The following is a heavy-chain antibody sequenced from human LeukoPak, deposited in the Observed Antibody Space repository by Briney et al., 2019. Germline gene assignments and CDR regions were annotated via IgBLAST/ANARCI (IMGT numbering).Heavy chain of an antibody. CDR1: GFPFSSYS. D-gene: IGHD3-10*01. J-gene: IGHJ5*02. V-gene: IGHV3-21*01. CDR3: ARAGITMVRGVIIRKGNWFDP. CDR2: ISSSSSYI. Sequence: GGSLRLSCAASGFPFSSYSMNWVRQAPGKGLEWVSSISSSSSYIYYADSVKGRFTISRDNAKNSLYLQMNSLRAEDTAVYYCARAGITMVRGVIIRKGNWFDPWGQGTLVTVSS.